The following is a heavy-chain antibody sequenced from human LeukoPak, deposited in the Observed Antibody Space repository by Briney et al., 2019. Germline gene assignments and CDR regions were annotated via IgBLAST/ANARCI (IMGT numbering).Heavy chain of an antibody. J-gene: IGHJ4*02. CDR2: ISYDGSNK. CDR3: ARDFSFSSGWYENGY. Sequence: PGRSLRLSCAASGFPFYSYAMHWVRQAPGKGLEWVAVISYDGSNKYYADSVKGRFTISRNNSKNTLYLQMNSLRAEDTAVYYCARDFSFSSGWYENGYWGQGTLVTVSS. CDR1: GFPFYSYA. D-gene: IGHD6-19*01. V-gene: IGHV3-30-3*01.